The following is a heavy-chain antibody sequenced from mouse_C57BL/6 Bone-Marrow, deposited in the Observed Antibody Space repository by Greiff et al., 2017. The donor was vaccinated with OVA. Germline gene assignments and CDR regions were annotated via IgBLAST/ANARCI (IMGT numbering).Heavy chain of an antibody. CDR1: GYTFNSYR. Sequence: QVQLQQPGAELVKPGASVKLSCKASGYTFNSYRMHWVKQRPGQGLEWIGMIHPNSGRTNYNEKFKSKATLTVDKSSSTAYMQLSSLTSEDSAVYYGERSLIYDEYDDDWGQGPTLTVAS. CDR2: IHPNSGRT. D-gene: IGHD2-4*01. CDR3: ERSLIYDEYDDD. V-gene: IGHV1-64*01. J-gene: IGHJ2*01.